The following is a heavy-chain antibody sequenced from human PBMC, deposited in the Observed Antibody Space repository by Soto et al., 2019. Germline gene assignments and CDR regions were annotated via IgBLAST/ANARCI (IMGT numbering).Heavy chain of an antibody. Sequence: PSETLSLTCTVSGASINNNDYYWSWIRQTPGEGLEWIGYAYYSGTTDYIPSLKSRLSMSIDKSQNQFTLKLNSVTAADTATYYCARMSYFYDKWYFDLWGRGTLVTVSS. CDR3: ARMSYFYDKWYFDL. CDR1: GASINNNDYY. J-gene: IGHJ2*01. CDR2: AYYSGTT. V-gene: IGHV4-30-4*01. D-gene: IGHD3-22*01.